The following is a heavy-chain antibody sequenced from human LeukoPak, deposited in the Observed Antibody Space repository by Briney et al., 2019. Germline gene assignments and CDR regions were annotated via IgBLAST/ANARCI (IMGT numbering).Heavy chain of an antibody. CDR3: ARGSTVTTYYYFDY. J-gene: IGHJ4*02. V-gene: IGHV1-69*06. CDR1: GGTFSSYA. CDR2: IIPIFGTA. Sequence: SVKVPCKASGGTFSSYAISWVRQAPGQGLEWMGGIIPIFGTANYAQKFQGRVTITADKSTSTAYMELSSLRSEDTAVYYCARGSTVTTYYYFDYWGQGTLVTVSS. D-gene: IGHD4-17*01.